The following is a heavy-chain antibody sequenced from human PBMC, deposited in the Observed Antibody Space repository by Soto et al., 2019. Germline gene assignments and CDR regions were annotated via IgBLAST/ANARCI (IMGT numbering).Heavy chain of an antibody. CDR3: ARDLLVVVAATNYFDY. J-gene: IGHJ4*02. CDR2: ISAYNGNT. Sequence: GASVKVSCKASGYTFTSYGISWVRQAPGQGLEWMGWISAYNGNTSYAQKLQGRVTMTTDTSTSTAYMELRSLRSDDTAVYYCARDLLVVVAATNYFDYWGQGTLVTVSS. D-gene: IGHD2-15*01. V-gene: IGHV1-18*01. CDR1: GYTFTSYG.